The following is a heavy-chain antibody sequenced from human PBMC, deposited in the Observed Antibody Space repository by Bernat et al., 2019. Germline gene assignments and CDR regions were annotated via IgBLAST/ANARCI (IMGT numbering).Heavy chain of an antibody. CDR3: ANLYGDYPDY. V-gene: IGHV3-23*01. J-gene: IGHJ4*02. D-gene: IGHD4-17*01. Sequence: EVQLLESGGGLVQPGGSLRLSCAASGFTFSSYAMNWVRQAPGKGLEWVSGIGGSGGSTFYADSVKGRFTISRDNSKNTLYLQMNSLRAEDTAVYYCANLYGDYPDYWGQGTLVTVSS. CDR2: IGGSGGST. CDR1: GFTFSSYA.